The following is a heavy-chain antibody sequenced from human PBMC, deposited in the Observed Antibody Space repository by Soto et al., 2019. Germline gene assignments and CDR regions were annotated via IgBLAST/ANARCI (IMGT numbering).Heavy chain of an antibody. CDR3: ARSALVLKLYVPTSDWFDP. J-gene: IGHJ5*02. D-gene: IGHD2-8*01. Sequence: ASVKVSCEVSGYTFTGYYIHWARQAPGQGLALMGWINPNSGATKYAQKFQGRVTMARDTSISTAYMELSRLRSDDTAVYYCARSALVLKLYVPTSDWFDPWGQGTLVTVSS. CDR2: INPNSGAT. CDR1: GYTFTGYY. V-gene: IGHV1-2*02.